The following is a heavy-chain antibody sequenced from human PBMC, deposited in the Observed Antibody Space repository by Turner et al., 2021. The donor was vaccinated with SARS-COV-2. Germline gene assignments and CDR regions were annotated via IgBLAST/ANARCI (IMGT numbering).Heavy chain of an antibody. CDR1: GFTFSSYE. D-gene: IGHD6-19*01. V-gene: IGHV3-48*03. Sequence: EVQLVESGGGLVQPGGSLSLSCAASGFTFSSYEMNWVRQAPGKGLEWVSYIGSRGRTIYHADSVKGRFTISRDNAKNSLYLQMNSLRAEDTAVYYCARVARGNSGWYYFDYWGQGTLVTVSS. CDR3: ARVARGNSGWYYFDY. J-gene: IGHJ4*02. CDR2: IGSRGRTI.